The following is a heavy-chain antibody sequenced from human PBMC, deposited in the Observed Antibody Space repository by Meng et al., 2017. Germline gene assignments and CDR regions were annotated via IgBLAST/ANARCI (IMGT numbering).Heavy chain of an antibody. D-gene: IGHD6-19*01. CDR3: AREIAVAAHYYWYFDL. Sequence: HVLLQPLGARLLKPSETLSLTCAVYGWSFRGYYWSWIRPPPGKGLEWIGEINRSGSTNYNPSLQSRVTISVDTSKNQFSLKLNSVTAADTAVYYCAREIAVAAHYYWYFDLWGRGTLVTVSS. CDR2: INRSGST. V-gene: IGHV4-34*02. J-gene: IGHJ2*01. CDR1: GWSFRGYY.